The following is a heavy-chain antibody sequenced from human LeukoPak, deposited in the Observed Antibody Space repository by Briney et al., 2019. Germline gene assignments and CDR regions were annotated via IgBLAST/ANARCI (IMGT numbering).Heavy chain of an antibody. CDR3: AAATAPSYYYYYMDV. CDR1: AFNVSGNY. D-gene: IGHD1-26*01. V-gene: IGHV3-53*01. Sequence: GGSLRLSCAASAFNVSGNYMSWVRQAPGKGLEWVSVIYSGGNTYYSDSVKARFTISRDNSKNTLYLQMNSLRAEDTAVYFCAAATAPSYYYYYMDVWGQGTTVTVSS. J-gene: IGHJ6*03. CDR2: IYSGGNT.